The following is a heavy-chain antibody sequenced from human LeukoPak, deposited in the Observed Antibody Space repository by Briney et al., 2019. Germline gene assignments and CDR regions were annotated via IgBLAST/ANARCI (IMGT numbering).Heavy chain of an antibody. Sequence: TSETLSLTCAVYGGSFSGYYWSWNRQPPGKGLEWIGEINHSGSTNYNPSLKSRVTISVDTSKNQFSLKLSSVTAADTAVYYCARSGPRYSSGWYRGYYFDYWGQGTLVTVSS. D-gene: IGHD6-19*01. V-gene: IGHV4-34*01. J-gene: IGHJ4*02. CDR2: INHSGST. CDR3: ARSGPRYSSGWYRGYYFDY. CDR1: GGSFSGYY.